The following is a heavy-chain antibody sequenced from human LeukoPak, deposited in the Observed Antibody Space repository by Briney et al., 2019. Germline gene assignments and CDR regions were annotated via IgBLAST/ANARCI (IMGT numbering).Heavy chain of an antibody. CDR1: GFTFSSYG. CDR2: IKQDGSEK. V-gene: IGHV3-7*04. CDR3: ARVSIAAAGTFCYFDY. D-gene: IGHD6-13*01. J-gene: IGHJ4*02. Sequence: PGGSLRLSCAASGFTFSSYGMSGVRQAPGKGLEWVAKIKQDGSEKYYVDSVKGRFTISRDNAKNSLYLQMNSLRAEDTAVYYCARVSIAAAGTFCYFDYWGQGTLVTVSS.